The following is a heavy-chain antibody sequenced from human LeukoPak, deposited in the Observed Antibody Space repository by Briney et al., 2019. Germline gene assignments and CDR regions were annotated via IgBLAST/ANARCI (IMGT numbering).Heavy chain of an antibody. D-gene: IGHD3-9*01. CDR3: ARITRYYDILTGYHYYFDY. CDR2: INHSGST. Sequence: SETLSLTCAVYGGSFSGYYWSWIRQPPGKGLEWIGEINHSGSTNYNPSLKSRVTISVDTSKNQFSLKLSPVTAADTAVYYCARITRYYDILTGYHYYFDYWGQGTLVTVSS. CDR1: GGSFSGYY. V-gene: IGHV4-34*01. J-gene: IGHJ4*02.